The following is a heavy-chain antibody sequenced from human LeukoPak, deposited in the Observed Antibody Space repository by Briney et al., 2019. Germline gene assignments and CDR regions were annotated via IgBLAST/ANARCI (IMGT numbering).Heavy chain of an antibody. V-gene: IGHV4-4*07. J-gene: IGHJ3*02. CDR2: IYTSGST. CDR3: ARGCSSTSCYTFGSSSDAFDI. D-gene: IGHD2-2*02. CDR1: GGSISSYY. Sequence: KPSETLSLTCTVSGGSISSYYWSWIRQPAGKGLKWIGRIYTSGSTNYNPSLKSRVTMSVDTSKNQFSLKLSSVTAADTAVYYCARGCSSTSCYTFGSSSDAFDIWGQGTMVTVSS.